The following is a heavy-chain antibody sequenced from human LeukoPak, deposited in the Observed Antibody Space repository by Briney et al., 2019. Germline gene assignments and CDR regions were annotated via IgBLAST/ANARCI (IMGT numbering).Heavy chain of an antibody. CDR1: GYTFTSCD. CDR3: ARGYSNYVGWFDP. D-gene: IGHD4-11*01. Sequence: ASVKVSCKASGYTFTSCDINWVRQATGQGLEWMGWMNPNSGNTGYAQKFQGGVTITRNTSISTAYMELSSLRSEDTAVYYCARGYSNYVGWFDPWGQGTLVTVSS. CDR2: MNPNSGNT. J-gene: IGHJ5*02. V-gene: IGHV1-8*03.